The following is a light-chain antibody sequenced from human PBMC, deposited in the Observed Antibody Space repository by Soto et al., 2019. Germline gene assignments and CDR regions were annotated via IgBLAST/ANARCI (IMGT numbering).Light chain of an antibody. J-gene: IGKJ1*01. CDR1: ETVTSDY. CDR2: GAS. Sequence: EVVLTQSPGTLSLSPGERATLSCRASETVTSDYLAWYQQKPGQAPRLLFYGASRRAAGIPDRFSGSGSGTDFTLIISRLEPEDFVAYYCHQYGSSPWTFGQGTKVEIK. V-gene: IGKV3-20*01. CDR3: HQYGSSPWT.